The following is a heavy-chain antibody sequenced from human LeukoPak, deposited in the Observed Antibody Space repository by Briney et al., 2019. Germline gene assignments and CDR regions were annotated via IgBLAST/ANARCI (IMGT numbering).Heavy chain of an antibody. CDR3: ARAYITMVRGVITYHP. CDR1: GGSFSGYY. Sequence: SETLSLTCAVYGGSFSGYYWSWIRQPPGKGLEWIGEINHSGSTNYNPSLKSRVTISVDTSKNQFSLKLSSVTAADTAVYYCARAYITMVRGVITYHPWGQGTLVTVSS. V-gene: IGHV4-34*01. D-gene: IGHD3-10*01. CDR2: INHSGST. J-gene: IGHJ5*02.